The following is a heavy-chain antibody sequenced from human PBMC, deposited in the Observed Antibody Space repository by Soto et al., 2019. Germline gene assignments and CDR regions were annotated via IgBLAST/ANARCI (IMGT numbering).Heavy chain of an antibody. D-gene: IGHD6-13*01. V-gene: IGHV3-74*01. CDR1: GFTFRCLW. CDR2: INSDGSST. CDR3: ARISSPFDY. Sequence: GGALKLSFAAPGFTFRCLWMHLVLQAPGKGLVWVSRINSDGSSTSYADSVKGRFTISRDNAKNTLYLQMNSLRAEDTAVYYCARISSPFDYWGQGTLVTVSS. J-gene: IGHJ4*02.